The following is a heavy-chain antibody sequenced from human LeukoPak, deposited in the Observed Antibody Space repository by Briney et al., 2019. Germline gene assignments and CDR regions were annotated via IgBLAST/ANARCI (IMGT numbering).Heavy chain of an antibody. D-gene: IGHD1-26*01. V-gene: IGHV1-69*05. CDR3: ASPYRAYSGRYPLGY. CDR1: GGTFSSYA. Sequence: GASVKVSCKASGGTFSSYAISWVRQAPGQGLEWMGGIIPIFGTANYAQKFQGRVTMTRDTSISTAYVELSRLRSDDTAVYYCASPYRAYSGRYPLGYWGQGTLVTVSS. CDR2: IIPIFGTA. J-gene: IGHJ4*02.